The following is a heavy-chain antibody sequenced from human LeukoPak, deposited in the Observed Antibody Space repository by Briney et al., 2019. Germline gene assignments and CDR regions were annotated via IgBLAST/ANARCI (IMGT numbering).Heavy chain of an antibody. D-gene: IGHD1-1*01. Sequence: GGSLRLSCAASEFTLSDYWMSWVRQAPGKGLEWVANIDQGRSHKNYVDSVKGRFTISRDDATNSLYLQMSSLRAEDTAVYFCARESTEERPGCWGQGTLVTVSS. CDR2: IDQGRSHK. CDR1: EFTLSDYW. J-gene: IGHJ4*02. CDR3: ARESTEERPGC. V-gene: IGHV3-7*01.